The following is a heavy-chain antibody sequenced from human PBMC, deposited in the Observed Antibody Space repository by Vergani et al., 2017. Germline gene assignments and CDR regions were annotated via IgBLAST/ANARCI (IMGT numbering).Heavy chain of an antibody. CDR1: GGSFSGYY. CDR2: INHSGST. J-gene: IGHJ5*02. CDR3: ARGHPFDP. V-gene: IGHV4-34*01. Sequence: QVQLQQWGAGLLKPSETLSLTCAVYGGSFSGYYWSWIRQPPGKGLELIGEINHSGSTNYNPSLKSRVTISVDTSKNQFSLKLSSVTAADTAVYYCARGHPFDPWGQGTLVTVSS.